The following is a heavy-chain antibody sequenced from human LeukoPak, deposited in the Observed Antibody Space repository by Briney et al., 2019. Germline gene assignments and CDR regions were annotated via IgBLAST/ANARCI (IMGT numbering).Heavy chain of an antibody. Sequence: PGGSLRLSCAASGFTFSSYAMTWVRQAPGKGLEWVSVINGGGGSTFHADSVKGRFTISRDNSKNTLYLQMNSLRAEDTAVYYCAKEGGKSSSSCYYFDHWGQGSLVTVSS. CDR1: GFTFSSYA. CDR2: INGGGGST. CDR3: AKEGGKSSSSCYYFDH. D-gene: IGHD2-2*01. J-gene: IGHJ4*02. V-gene: IGHV3-23*01.